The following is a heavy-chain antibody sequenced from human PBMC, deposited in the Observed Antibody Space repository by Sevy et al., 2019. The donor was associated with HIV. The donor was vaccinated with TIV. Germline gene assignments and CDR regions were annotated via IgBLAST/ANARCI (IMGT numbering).Heavy chain of an antibody. Sequence: WGSLRLSCAASGFTFSSYSMNWVRQAPGKGLEWVSSISGISNYIYYADSMKGRFTVSRDNARNALYLQMNSLSAEDTAVYYCARNNCSITNCYMGDAFDIWGQGTMVTVSS. CDR1: GFTFSSYS. V-gene: IGHV3-21*01. CDR2: ISGISNYI. CDR3: ARNNCSITNCYMGDAFDI. D-gene: IGHD2-2*02. J-gene: IGHJ3*02.